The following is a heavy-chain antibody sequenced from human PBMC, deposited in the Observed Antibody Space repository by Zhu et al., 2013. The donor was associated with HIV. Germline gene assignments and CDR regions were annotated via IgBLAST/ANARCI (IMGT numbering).Heavy chain of an antibody. CDR3: AREYYDYIWGRNQNFDY. CDR1: GYTFTSYA. CDR2: INAGNGNT. J-gene: IGHJ4*02. D-gene: IGHD3-16*01. Sequence: QVQLVQSGAEVKKPGASVKVSCKASGYTFTSYAMHWVRQAPGQRLEWMGWINAGNGNTKYSQKFQGRVTITRDTSASTAYMELSSLRSEDTAVYYCAREYYDYIWGRNQNFDYWAREPWSPSPQ. V-gene: IGHV1-3*01.